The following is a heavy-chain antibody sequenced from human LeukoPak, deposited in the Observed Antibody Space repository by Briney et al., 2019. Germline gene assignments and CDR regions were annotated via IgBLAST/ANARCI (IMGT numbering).Heavy chain of an antibody. CDR2: ISGNGGYT. V-gene: IGHV3-23*01. Sequence: GGSLRLSCAASGFTFSSYAMSWVRQAPGKGLERVSAISGNGGYTYYADSVKGRFTISRDNSKNSLYLQMNSLRTDDTALYYCAKDMGNCRTTSCPGFDYWGQGTLVTVSS. J-gene: IGHJ4*02. CDR1: GFTFSSYA. CDR3: AKDMGNCRTTSCPGFDY. D-gene: IGHD2-2*01.